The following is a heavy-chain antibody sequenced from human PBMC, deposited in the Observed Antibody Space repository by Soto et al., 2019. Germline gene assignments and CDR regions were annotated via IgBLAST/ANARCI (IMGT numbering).Heavy chain of an antibody. CDR2: INHSGST. CDR3: AKMTTVTTRGAFDI. V-gene: IGHV4-34*01. D-gene: IGHD4-17*01. Sequence: IGGPPGKGLEWIGEINHSGSTNYNPSLKSRVTISVDTSKNQFSLKLSSVTAADTAVYYCAKMTTVTTRGAFDIWAQRTMLTVSS. J-gene: IGHJ3*02.